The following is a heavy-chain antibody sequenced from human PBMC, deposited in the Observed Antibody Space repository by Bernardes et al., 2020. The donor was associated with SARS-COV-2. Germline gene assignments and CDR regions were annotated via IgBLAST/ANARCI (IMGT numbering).Heavy chain of an antibody. CDR3: AIPGGD. CDR1: GFPFSSYA. Sequence: GWSLRLSCAASGFPFSSYAMGWVRQSPGKGLDWVSTISGSGGRTYYADSVKGRFTISRDNSKNTLILQMKSLRVDDTAAYYCAIPGGDWGQGTLVTVSS. D-gene: IGHD3-16*01. V-gene: IGHV3-23*01. J-gene: IGHJ4*02. CDR2: ISGSGGRT.